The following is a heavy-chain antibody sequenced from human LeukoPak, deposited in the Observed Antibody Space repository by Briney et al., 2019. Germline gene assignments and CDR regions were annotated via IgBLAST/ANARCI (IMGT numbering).Heavy chain of an antibody. D-gene: IGHD1-26*01. Sequence: SETLSLTCTVSGGSISSYYWSWIRQPPGKGLEWIGYIYYSRSTNYNPSLKSRVTISVDTSKNQFSLKLSSVTAADTAVYYCARREWAKYYFDYWGQGTLVTVSS. V-gene: IGHV4-59*08. J-gene: IGHJ4*02. CDR3: ARREWAKYYFDY. CDR2: IYYSRST. CDR1: GGSISSYY.